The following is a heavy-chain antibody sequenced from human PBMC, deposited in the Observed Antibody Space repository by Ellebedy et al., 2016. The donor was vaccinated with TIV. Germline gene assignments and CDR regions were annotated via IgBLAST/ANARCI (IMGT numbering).Heavy chain of an antibody. CDR1: GFSFSTYS. CDR2: ISSSSGII. J-gene: IGHJ1*01. V-gene: IGHV3-48*02. CDR3: ARESCSGGTCYSQNAEYFQH. D-gene: IGHD2-15*01. Sequence: PGGSLRLSCAASGFSFSTYSMNWVRQTPGKGLEWVSYISSSSGIIYYADSVKGRFTISRDNAKNSLYLQMNSLRDEDTAVYYCARESCSGGTCYSQNAEYFQHWGQGTLVTVSS.